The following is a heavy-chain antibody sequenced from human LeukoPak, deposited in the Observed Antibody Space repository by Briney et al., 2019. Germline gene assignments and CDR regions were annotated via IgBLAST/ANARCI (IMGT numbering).Heavy chain of an antibody. CDR2: IYYSGST. V-gene: IGHV4-39*07. CDR3: AGGPIVGAPHFDY. D-gene: IGHD1-26*01. CDR1: GGSISSSSYY. Sequence: PSETLSLTCTVSGGSISSSSYYWGWIRQPPGKGLEWIGSIYYSGSTYYNPSLKSRVTMSIDTSKNQFSLKLSSVTAADTAVYYCAGGPIVGAPHFDYWGQGILVTVSS. J-gene: IGHJ4*02.